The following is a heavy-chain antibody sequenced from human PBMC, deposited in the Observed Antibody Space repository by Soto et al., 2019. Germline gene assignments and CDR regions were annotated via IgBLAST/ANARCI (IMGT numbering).Heavy chain of an antibody. Sequence: PGGSLRLPCAASGFTFSSYSMNWVRQAPGKGLEWVSSISSSSSYIYYAASVKGRFTISRDNAKNSLYLQMNSLRAEDTAVYYCARVRYCSGGSCPYYFDYWGQGTLVTVSS. CDR3: ARVRYCSGGSCPYYFDY. CDR1: GFTFSSYS. J-gene: IGHJ4*02. V-gene: IGHV3-21*01. CDR2: ISSSSSYI. D-gene: IGHD2-15*01.